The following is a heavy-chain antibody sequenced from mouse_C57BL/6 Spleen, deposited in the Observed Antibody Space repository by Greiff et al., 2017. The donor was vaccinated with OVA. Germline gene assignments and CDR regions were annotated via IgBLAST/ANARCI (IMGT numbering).Heavy chain of an antibody. CDR3: ASSGTVVATEAMCY. D-gene: IGHD1-1*01. CDR1: GYTFTSYW. J-gene: IGHJ4*01. V-gene: IGHV1-64*01. Sequence: QVQLQQPGAELVKPGASVKLSCKASGYTFTSYWMHWVKQRPGQGLEWIGMIHPTSGGTNYNEKFKSKATLTVDKSSSTAYMQLSSLTSADSAVYYCASSGTVVATEAMCYWGKGTTVT. CDR2: IHPTSGGT.